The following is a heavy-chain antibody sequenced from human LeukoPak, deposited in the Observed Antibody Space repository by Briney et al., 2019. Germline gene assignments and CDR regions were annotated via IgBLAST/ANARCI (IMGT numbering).Heavy chain of an antibody. V-gene: IGHV3-7*01. J-gene: IGHJ4*02. CDR2: IKENGREI. D-gene: IGHD6-19*01. CDR1: GFTFSIYW. CDR3: TRVLYSSGWYGDHY. Sequence: GSLRLSCAASGFTFSIYWMSWVRQAPGKGLEWVANIKENGREIYYEDSVRGRFTISRDNAKNSLYLQMNSLRAEDTAVYYCTRVLYSSGWYGDHYWGQGTLVTVSS.